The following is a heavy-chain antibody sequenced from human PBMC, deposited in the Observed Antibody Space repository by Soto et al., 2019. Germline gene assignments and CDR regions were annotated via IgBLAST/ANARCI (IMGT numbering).Heavy chain of an antibody. CDR1: GFTFSNYP. J-gene: IGHJ4*02. V-gene: IGHV3-23*01. CDR3: ARRV. Sequence: EVQVSESGGGLVQPGGSLRLSCATSGFTFSNYPMNWVRQAPGKGLEWVSGISACGDRTYYADSVKGRFTIFRDNSKNSVSLRMNSLRVEDTAVYYCARRVWGQGTLVTVSS. CDR2: ISACGDRT.